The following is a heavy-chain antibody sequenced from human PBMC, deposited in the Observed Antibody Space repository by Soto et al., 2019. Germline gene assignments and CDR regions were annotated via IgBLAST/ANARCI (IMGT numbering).Heavy chain of an antibody. CDR2: ISHDGSNR. CDR1: GFTFSSYG. V-gene: IGHV3-30*03. Sequence: QVQLVESVGGVVQPGRSLRLSCAASGFTFSSYGMHWVRQAPGKGLEWISLISHDGSNRYYADSVKGRFTISRDNSNNTLFLQLNSLRPEDTAMYYCFGNLFWRGYWGQGALVTVSS. CDR3: FGNLFWRGY. D-gene: IGHD3-16*01. J-gene: IGHJ4*02.